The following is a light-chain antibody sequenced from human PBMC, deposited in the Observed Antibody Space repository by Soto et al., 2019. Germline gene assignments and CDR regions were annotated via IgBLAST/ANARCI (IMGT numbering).Light chain of an antibody. CDR3: GTWDTSLRVFYV. J-gene: IGLJ1*01. V-gene: IGLV1-51*01. CDR1: SSNIGNNY. Sequence: QSALTQRPSASSAPGQNGTISSSGNSSNIGNNYVSWYQHLPRTAPKILIYDNYKRPSGIPDRFSGFKSGTSATLGITGLQTGDEADYYCGTWDTSLRVFYVFGSGTRVTV. CDR2: DNY.